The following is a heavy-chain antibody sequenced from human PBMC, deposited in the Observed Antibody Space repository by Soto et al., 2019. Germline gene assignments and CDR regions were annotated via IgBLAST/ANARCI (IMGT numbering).Heavy chain of an antibody. V-gene: IGHV4-39*01. CDR3: ARQLARRARLAAVPGGVDH. CDR1: GGSISSSSYY. CDR2: IYYSGST. Sequence: SETLSLTCTGSGGSISSSSYYWGWIRQPPGKGLEWIGSIYYSGSTYYNPSLKSRVTISVDTSKNQFSLKLSSVTAADTAVYYRARQLARRARLAAVPGGVDHWGQGTQVTVSS. J-gene: IGHJ5*02. D-gene: IGHD6-25*01.